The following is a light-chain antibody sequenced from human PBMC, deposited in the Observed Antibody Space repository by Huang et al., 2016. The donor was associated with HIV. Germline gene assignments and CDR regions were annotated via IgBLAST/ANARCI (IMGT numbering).Light chain of an antibody. CDR3: QVYGTSPPGP. V-gene: IGKV3-20*01. CDR1: QRVSGSY. CDR2: GAS. J-gene: IGKJ3*01. Sequence: EIVLTQSPGTLSLSPGERATLSCRASQRVSGSYLAWYQQKPGQAPRLLIDGASSRATGIPDRFSGSGSGTDFTLTITRLEPEDTALYYCQVYGTSPPGPFGPGATVHIK.